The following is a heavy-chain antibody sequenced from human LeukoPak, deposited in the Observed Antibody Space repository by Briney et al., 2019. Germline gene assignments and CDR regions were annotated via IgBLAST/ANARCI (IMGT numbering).Heavy chain of an antibody. CDR2: ISSSSSYI. Sequence: TGGSLRLSCAASGFTFCSYSMNWVRQAPGKGLEWVSSISSSSSYIYYADSVKGRFTISRDNAKNSLYLQMNSLRAEDTAVYYCAREDTADAFDIWGQGTMVTVSS. V-gene: IGHV3-21*01. CDR3: AREDTADAFDI. J-gene: IGHJ3*02. CDR1: GFTFCSYS. D-gene: IGHD5-18*01.